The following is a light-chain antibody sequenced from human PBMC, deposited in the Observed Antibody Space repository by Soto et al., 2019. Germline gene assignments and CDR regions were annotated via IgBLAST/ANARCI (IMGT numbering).Light chain of an antibody. CDR2: DAS. Sequence: EIVLTPSPGTLSLSPGDSATLSCRASQSVSSYLAWYQQKPGQAPRLLIYDASNRATGIPARFSGSGSGTDFTLTITRLEPEDFAVYYCQHYGGSPITFGLGTRLEIK. CDR1: QSVSSY. V-gene: IGKV3-20*01. J-gene: IGKJ5*01. CDR3: QHYGGSPIT.